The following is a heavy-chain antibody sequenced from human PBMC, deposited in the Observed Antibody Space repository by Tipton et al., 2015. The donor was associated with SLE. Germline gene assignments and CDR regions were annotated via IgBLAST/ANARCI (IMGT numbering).Heavy chain of an antibody. CDR2: KYYSGNT. V-gene: IGHV4-38-2*01. Sequence: TLSLTCAVSGYSVSSGSYWGWIRQPPGKGREWIGSKYYSGNTDYNPSLRSRVTISVDTSKNQFSLRLSPVTAADTAIYYCARTKSWDDDAFDIWGQGTMVTVSS. D-gene: IGHD1-26*01. CDR3: ARTKSWDDDAFDI. J-gene: IGHJ3*02. CDR1: GYSVSSGSY.